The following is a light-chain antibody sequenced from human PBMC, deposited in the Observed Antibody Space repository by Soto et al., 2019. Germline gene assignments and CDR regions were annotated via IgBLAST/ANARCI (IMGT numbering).Light chain of an antibody. J-gene: IGLJ2*01. Sequence: QSVLTQPASLSGSPGQSITISCTGTSSDIGAYNYASWYQQHPGKAPKLMISDVTKRPSGVPGRFSGSKSGNTASLTISGLQAEDEADYYCFSYAGYYTLLFGGGTKVT. CDR3: FSYAGYYTLL. CDR1: SSDIGAYNY. CDR2: DVT. V-gene: IGLV2-11*01.